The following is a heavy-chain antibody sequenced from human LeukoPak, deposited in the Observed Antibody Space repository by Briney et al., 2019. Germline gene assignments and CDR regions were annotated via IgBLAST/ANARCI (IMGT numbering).Heavy chain of an antibody. CDR3: AKDHYYGSGSYYVTNWFDP. J-gene: IGHJ5*02. CDR2: IRYDGSNK. CDR1: GFTFSSYG. Sequence: GGSLRLSCAASGFTFSSYGMHWVRQAPGKGPEWVAFIRYDGSNKYYADSVKGRFTISRDNSKNTLYLQMNSLRAEDTAVYYCAKDHYYGSGSYYVTNWFDPWGQGTLVTVSS. V-gene: IGHV3-30*02. D-gene: IGHD3-10*01.